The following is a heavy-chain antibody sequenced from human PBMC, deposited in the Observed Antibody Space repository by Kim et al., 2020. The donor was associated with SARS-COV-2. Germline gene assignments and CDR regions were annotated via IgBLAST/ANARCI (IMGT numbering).Heavy chain of an antibody. CDR3: ARSWSIVATTFDY. D-gene: IGHD5-12*01. V-gene: IGHV4-59*01. CDR1: GGSISSYY. Sequence: SETLSLTCTVSGGSISSYYWSWIRQPPGKGLEWIGYIYYSGSTNYNPSLKSRVTISVDTSKNQFSLKLSSVTAADTAVYYCARSWSIVATTFDYWGQGTLVTVSS. J-gene: IGHJ4*02. CDR2: IYYSGST.